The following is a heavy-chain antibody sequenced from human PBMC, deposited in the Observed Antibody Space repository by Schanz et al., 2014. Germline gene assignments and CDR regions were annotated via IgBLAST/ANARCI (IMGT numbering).Heavy chain of an antibody. CDR3: ARDGDFDY. V-gene: IGHV3-48*01. CDR2: ISSTSRAT. CDR1: GFTFSNHA. J-gene: IGHJ4*02. Sequence: EVHLLESGGGLVQPGGSLRLSCAASGFTFSNHALSWVRQAPGKGLEWISYISSTSRATYYADSVKGRFTISRDNAKNLLYLQMNGLRAEDTAVYYCARDGDFDYWGQGTLVTVSS.